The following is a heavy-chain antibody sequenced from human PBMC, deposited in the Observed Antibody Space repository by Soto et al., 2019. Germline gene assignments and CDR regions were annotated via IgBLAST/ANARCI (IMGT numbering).Heavy chain of an antibody. D-gene: IGHD3-22*01. CDR3: AKDRRDSSGTCSRCFGMDV. CDR1: GFTFSSYG. Sequence: QVQLMESGGSVLQPGRSLRLSCAASGFTFSSYGMHWVRQAPGKGLEGVTIIANDGSIQYYGDSVKCRFTVSRDNSKNALFLEMNSLLAADTATYYCAKDRRDSSGTCSRCFGMDVWGPGTTVTVSS. J-gene: IGHJ6*02. V-gene: IGHV3-30*18. CDR2: IANDGSIQ.